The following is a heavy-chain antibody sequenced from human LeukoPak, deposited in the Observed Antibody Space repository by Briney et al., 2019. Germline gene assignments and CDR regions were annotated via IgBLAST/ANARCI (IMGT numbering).Heavy chain of an antibody. CDR1: GYSFTSYW. J-gene: IGHJ5*02. CDR3: ARRQALEGCGGGSCLYNWFDP. CDR2: IYPGDSDT. V-gene: IGHV5-51*01. D-gene: IGHD2-15*01. Sequence: GESLKISCKGSGYSFTSYWIGWVRQMPGKGLEWMGIIYPGDSDTRYSPSFQGQVTISADKSISTAYLQWSSLKASDTAMYYCARRQALEGCGGGSCLYNWFDPWGQGTLVTVSS.